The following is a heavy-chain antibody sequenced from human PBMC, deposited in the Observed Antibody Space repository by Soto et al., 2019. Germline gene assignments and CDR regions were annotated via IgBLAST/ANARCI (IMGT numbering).Heavy chain of an antibody. CDR1: GFTFSSYA. V-gene: IGHV3-23*01. Sequence: EVQLLESGGGLVQPGGSLRLSCAASGFTFSSYAMSWVCQAPGKGLEWVSAISGSGGSTYYADSVKGRFTISRDNSKNTLYLQMNSLRAEDTAVYYCAKPAGRLGYCSGGSCQGDFDYWGQGTLVTVSS. D-gene: IGHD2-15*01. J-gene: IGHJ4*02. CDR3: AKPAGRLGYCSGGSCQGDFDY. CDR2: ISGSGGST.